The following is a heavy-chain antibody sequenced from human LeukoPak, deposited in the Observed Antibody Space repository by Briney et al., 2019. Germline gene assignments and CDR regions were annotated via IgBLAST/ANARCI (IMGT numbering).Heavy chain of an antibody. Sequence: SETLSLTCTVSGGSISSYYWSWIRQPPGKGLEWIGYIYYSGSTNYNPSLKRRVTISVDTSKNQFSLKLSSVTAADTAVYYCARQIRYSSSWYYFDYWGQGTLVTVSS. CDR3: ARQIRYSSSWYYFDY. CDR1: GGSISSYY. D-gene: IGHD6-13*01. J-gene: IGHJ4*02. CDR2: IYYSGST. V-gene: IGHV4-59*08.